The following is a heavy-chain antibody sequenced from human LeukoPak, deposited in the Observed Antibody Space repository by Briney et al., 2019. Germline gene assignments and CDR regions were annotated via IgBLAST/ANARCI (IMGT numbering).Heavy chain of an antibody. CDR3: ARGLVGIVNDAFDI. CDR1: GFTFSSYA. Sequence: PGRSLRLSCAASGFTFSSYAVHWVRQAPGKGLEWVAVISYDGSNKYYADSVKGRFTISRDNSKNTLYLQMNSLRAEDTAVYYCARGLVGIVNDAFDIWGQGTMVTVSS. J-gene: IGHJ3*02. CDR2: ISYDGSNK. V-gene: IGHV3-30-3*01. D-gene: IGHD3-22*01.